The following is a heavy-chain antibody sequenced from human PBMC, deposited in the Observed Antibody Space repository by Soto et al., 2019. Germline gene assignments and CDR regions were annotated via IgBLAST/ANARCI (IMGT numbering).Heavy chain of an antibody. J-gene: IGHJ4*02. CDR1: GFTFSSYA. Sequence: EVPLLESGGGLVQPGGSLRLSCAASGFTFSSYAMNWVRQAPGKGLEWVSVISGSDGSTYYADSVKGRFTISRDNSKNTLNLQMNSLRAEDTAVYYCARRSSSWDFDYWGQGTLVTVSS. V-gene: IGHV3-23*01. CDR3: ARRSSSWDFDY. CDR2: ISGSDGST. D-gene: IGHD6-13*01.